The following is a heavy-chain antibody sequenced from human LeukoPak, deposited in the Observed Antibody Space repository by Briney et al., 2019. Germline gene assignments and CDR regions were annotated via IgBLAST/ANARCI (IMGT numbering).Heavy chain of an antibody. J-gene: IGHJ6*03. CDR3: ARDYRGSSWMNPYYYYYMDV. D-gene: IGHD6-13*01. Sequence: GGSLRLSCAASGFTFSRDWMHWVRQAPGKGLVWVSRISDDGSITTYADSVQGRFTISRDNAKSTVFLQMNSLRAEDTAVYYCARDYRGSSWMNPYYYYYMDVWGKGTTVTVSS. V-gene: IGHV3-74*03. CDR1: GFTFSRDW. CDR2: ISDDGSIT.